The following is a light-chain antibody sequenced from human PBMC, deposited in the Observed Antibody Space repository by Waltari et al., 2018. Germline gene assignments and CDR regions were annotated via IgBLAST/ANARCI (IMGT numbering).Light chain of an antibody. CDR1: QSISSY. Sequence: DIQMTQSPSSLSASVGDRVTITCRASQSISSYLNWYQQKPGKAPNLLIYAASSLQSGVTSRFSGSGSGTDFTLTISSLQPEDFATYYCQQSYSTPRAFGGGTKVEIK. J-gene: IGKJ4*01. V-gene: IGKV1-39*01. CDR3: QQSYSTPRA. CDR2: AAS.